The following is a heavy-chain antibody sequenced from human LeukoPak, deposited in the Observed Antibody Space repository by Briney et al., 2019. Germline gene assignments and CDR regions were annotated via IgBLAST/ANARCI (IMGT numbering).Heavy chain of an antibody. CDR3: ARYAKGGVVTAMGVDY. V-gene: IGHV2-5*02. CDR1: GFSVSTSGVG. D-gene: IGHD2-21*02. J-gene: IGHJ4*02. Sequence: ESGPTLVKPTQTLTLTCTFSGFSVSTSGVGVGWIRQPPGKALEWLALIYWDDDKRYSPSLKSRLTITKDTSKNQVVLTMTNMGPVDTATYYCARYAKGGVVTAMGVDYWGQGSLVTVSS. CDR2: IYWDDDK.